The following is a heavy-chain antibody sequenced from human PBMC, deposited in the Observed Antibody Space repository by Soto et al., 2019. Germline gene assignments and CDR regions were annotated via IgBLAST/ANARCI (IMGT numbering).Heavy chain of an antibody. V-gene: IGHV1-18*01. J-gene: IGHJ5*02. Sequence: ASVKVSCKASGYTFSSYGISWVRQAPGQGLEWMGWISAYNGKTNYAQKLQGRVTMATDTSTSTAYMELRSLRSDDTAVYYCARDYYGSGRLNAHNWFDPWGQGTLVTVSS. CDR3: ARDYYGSGRLNAHNWFDP. CDR2: ISAYNGKT. CDR1: GYTFSSYG. D-gene: IGHD3-10*01.